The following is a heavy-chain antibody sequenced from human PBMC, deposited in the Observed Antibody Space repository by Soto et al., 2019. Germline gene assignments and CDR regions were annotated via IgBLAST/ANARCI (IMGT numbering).Heavy chain of an antibody. CDR1: GFSLSTTRVA. J-gene: IGHJ4*02. D-gene: IGHD6-19*01. Sequence: QITLKESGPTLVKPTQTLTLTCTFSGFSLSTTRVAVGWIRQPPGKALEWLALIYWADDKRYSPFLKSRLTITNDTSKNHVVLTMTNMDPVDTATYYCAHSVVAGLGYYFDYWGPGTLVTVSS. V-gene: IGHV2-5*02. CDR2: IYWADDK. CDR3: AHSVVAGLGYYFDY.